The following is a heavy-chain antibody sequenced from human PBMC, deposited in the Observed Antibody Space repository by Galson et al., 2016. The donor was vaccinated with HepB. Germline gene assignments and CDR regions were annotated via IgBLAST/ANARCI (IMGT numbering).Heavy chain of an antibody. V-gene: IGHV3-23*01. CDR1: GFTFSTYA. Sequence: SLRLSCAASGFTFSTYAMSWVRQAPGKGLAWVSAISDSGGNTNYADSVKGRFTISRSNSKNTLYLQMNSLRAEDTAIYYCAKSVLEYDILTGYYRRGADYWGQGTLVTVSS. CDR2: ISDSGGNT. D-gene: IGHD3-9*01. CDR3: AKSVLEYDILTGYYRRGADY. J-gene: IGHJ4*02.